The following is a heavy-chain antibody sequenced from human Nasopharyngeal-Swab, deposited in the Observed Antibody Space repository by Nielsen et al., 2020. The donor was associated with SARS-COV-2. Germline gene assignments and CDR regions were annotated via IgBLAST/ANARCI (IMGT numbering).Heavy chain of an antibody. D-gene: IGHD1-26*01. CDR1: GCTVSSNY. Sequence: GESLKISCAASGCTVSSNYMSWVRQAPGKGLEWVSVIYSGGSTYYADSVKGRFTISRDNSKNTLYLQMNSLRAEDTAVYYCARDLGTVGATSYWGQGTLVTVSS. J-gene: IGHJ4*02. CDR3: ARDLGTVGATSY. CDR2: IYSGGST. V-gene: IGHV3-53*01.